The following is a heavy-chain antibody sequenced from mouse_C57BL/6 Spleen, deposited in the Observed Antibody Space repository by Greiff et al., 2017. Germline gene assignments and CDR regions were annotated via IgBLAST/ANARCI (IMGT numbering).Heavy chain of an antibody. CDR1: GFTFTDYY. CDR3: AISSYDGYYVDAMDY. CDR2: IRNKANGYTT. J-gene: IGHJ4*01. V-gene: IGHV7-3*01. Sequence: EVKLVESGGGLVQPGGSLSLSCAASGFTFTDYYMSWVRQPPGKALEWLGFIRNKANGYTTEYSASVKGRFTISRDNSQIILYLQMNALRAEYSATYYCAISSYDGYYVDAMDYWGQGTSVTVSS. D-gene: IGHD2-3*01.